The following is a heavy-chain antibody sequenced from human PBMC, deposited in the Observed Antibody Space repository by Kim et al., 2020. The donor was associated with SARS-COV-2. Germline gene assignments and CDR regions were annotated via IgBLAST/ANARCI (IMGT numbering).Heavy chain of an antibody. CDR2: ISSSGSTI. Sequence: GGSMRLSCAASGFTFSSYEMNWVRQAPGKGLEWVSYISSSGSTIYYADSVKGRFTISRDNAKNSLYLQMNSLRAEDTAVYYCARDFYVVVTAINYYYYGMDVWGQGTTVTVSS. V-gene: IGHV3-48*03. J-gene: IGHJ6*02. D-gene: IGHD2-21*02. CDR1: GFTFSSYE. CDR3: ARDFYVVVTAINYYYYGMDV.